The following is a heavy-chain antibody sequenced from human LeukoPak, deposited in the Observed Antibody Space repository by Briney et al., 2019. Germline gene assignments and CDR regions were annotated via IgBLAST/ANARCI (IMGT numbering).Heavy chain of an antibody. Sequence: PSETLSLTCTVSGGSISNYYWGWIRQPPGKGLEWIGSIYYSGSTYYNPSLKSRVTISVDTSKNQFSLKLSSVTAADTAVYYCARSLAEYFQHWGQGTLVTVSS. CDR3: ARSLAEYFQH. J-gene: IGHJ1*01. CDR1: GGSISNYY. V-gene: IGHV4-39*01. CDR2: IYYSGST.